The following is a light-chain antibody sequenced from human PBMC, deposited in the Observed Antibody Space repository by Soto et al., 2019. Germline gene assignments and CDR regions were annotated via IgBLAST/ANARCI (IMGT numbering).Light chain of an antibody. J-gene: IGKJ1*01. CDR1: QSISRW. CDR3: QQYSNYWT. V-gene: IGKV1-5*01. Sequence: DTQMTQSPSTLSAYVGDRVTISCRANQSISRWLAWYQQKPGKVPKVLIYDASSLKGGVPSRFSGSGSGTEFTLTISNLQPEDFATYYCQQYSNYWTFGQGTKVDI. CDR2: DAS.